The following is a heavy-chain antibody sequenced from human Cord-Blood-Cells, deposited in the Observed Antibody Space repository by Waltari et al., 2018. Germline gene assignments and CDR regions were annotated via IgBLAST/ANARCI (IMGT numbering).Heavy chain of an antibody. CDR1: GGTFSSYA. V-gene: IGHV1-69*09. J-gene: IGHJ2*01. Sequence: QVQLVQSGAEVKKPGSSVKVSCKASGGTFSSYAISWVRQAPGQGLEWMGRIIPILGIANYAQEFQGRVTITADKSTSTAYMELSSLRSEDTAVYYCARRQENSSSWYWYFDLWGRGTLVTVSS. CDR2: IIPILGIA. CDR3: ARRQENSSSWYWYFDL. D-gene: IGHD6-13*01.